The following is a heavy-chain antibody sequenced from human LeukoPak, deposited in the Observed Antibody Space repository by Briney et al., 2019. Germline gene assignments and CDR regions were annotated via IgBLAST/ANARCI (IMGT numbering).Heavy chain of an antibody. CDR3: ARGGWCGGHCYEFDY. J-gene: IGHJ4*02. CDR1: GYSFTSYW. CDR2: IYSGDSDT. Sequence: GESLKISRKGSGYSFTSYWIGWVRQMPGKGLGWMGIIYSGDSDTRYSPSFQGQVPISADKSISTAYLQWSSLKASDTAMYYCARGGWCGGHCYEFDYWRQGTLVTVSS. D-gene: IGHD2-21*02. V-gene: IGHV5-51*01.